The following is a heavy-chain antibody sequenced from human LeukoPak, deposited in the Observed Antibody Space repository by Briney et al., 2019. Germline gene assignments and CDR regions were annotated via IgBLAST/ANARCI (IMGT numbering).Heavy chain of an antibody. CDR1: GFTFSSYS. Sequence: GGSLRLSCAASGFTFSSYSMNWVRQAPGKGLEWVSSISSSSSYIYYADSVKGRFTISRDNAKNSLYLQMNSLRAEDTAVYYCARDCSSTSCYKALDYWGQGTLVTVSS. J-gene: IGHJ4*02. D-gene: IGHD2-2*02. V-gene: IGHV3-21*01. CDR2: ISSSSSYI. CDR3: ARDCSSTSCYKALDY.